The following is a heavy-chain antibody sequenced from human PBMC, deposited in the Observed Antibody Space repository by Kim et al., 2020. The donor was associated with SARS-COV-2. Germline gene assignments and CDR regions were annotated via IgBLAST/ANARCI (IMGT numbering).Heavy chain of an antibody. CDR2: IYSGGTT. Sequence: GGSLRLSCAASGFTVSSNYMSWVRQAPGKGPEWVSVIYSGGTTYYAYSVKGRFTISRDNSKNTLYLQMNTLRVEDTAVYYCVRDRRVVGGNRGEFDYWGQGTLVTVSS. D-gene: IGHD3-22*01. CDR1: GFTVSSNY. V-gene: IGHV3-66*01. J-gene: IGHJ4*02. CDR3: VRDRRVVGGNRGEFDY.